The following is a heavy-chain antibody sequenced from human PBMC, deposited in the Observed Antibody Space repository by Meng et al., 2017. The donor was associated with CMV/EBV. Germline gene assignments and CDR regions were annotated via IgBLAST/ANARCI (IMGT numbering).Heavy chain of an antibody. V-gene: IGHV3-23*03. D-gene: IGHD2-2*02. J-gene: IGHJ4*02. CDR3: AKESCSSTSCYNYFDY. Sequence: WLRQPPGKGLEWVSVIYSGGSSTYYADSVKGRFTISRDNSKNTLYLQMNSLRAEDTAVYYCAKESCSSTSCYNYFDYWGQGTLVTVSS. CDR2: IYSGGSST.